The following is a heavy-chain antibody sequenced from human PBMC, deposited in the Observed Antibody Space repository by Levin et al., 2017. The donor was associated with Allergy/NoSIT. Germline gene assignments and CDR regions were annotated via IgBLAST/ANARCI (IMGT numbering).Heavy chain of an antibody. V-gene: IGHV3-15*01. CDR1: GFSLSNSW. CDR2: ITSKPDGAAT. D-gene: IGHD6-19*01. CDR3: TTQFQW. J-gene: IGHJ4*02. Sequence: GGSLRLSCAASGFSLSNSWMNWVRQAPGKGLECIGRITSKPDGAATDYAAPLKGRFTISRDDSTNTLFLQMNSLKVEDTAIYYCTTQFQWWGQGTLVTVSS.